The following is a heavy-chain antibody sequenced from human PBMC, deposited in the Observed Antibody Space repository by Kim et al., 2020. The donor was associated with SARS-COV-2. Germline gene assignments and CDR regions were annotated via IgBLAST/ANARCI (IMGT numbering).Heavy chain of an antibody. CDR3: AKWGVGGGYYDSSGYYSFDY. J-gene: IGHJ4*02. D-gene: IGHD3-22*01. Sequence: RFTISRDNSKNTLYLQMNSLRAEDTAVYYCAKWGVGGGYYDSSGYYSFDYWGQGTLVTVSS. V-gene: IGHV3-23*01.